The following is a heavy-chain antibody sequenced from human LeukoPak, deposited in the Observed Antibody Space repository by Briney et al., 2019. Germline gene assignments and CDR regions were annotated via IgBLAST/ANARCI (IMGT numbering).Heavy chain of an antibody. V-gene: IGHV1-69*05. Sequence: SVKVSCXASGGTSSSYAISWVRQAPGQGLVWMGGIIPIFGTANYAQKFQGRVTITTDESTSTAYMELSSLRSEDTAVYYCARDRGYSYGYWFDPWGQGTLVTVSS. J-gene: IGHJ5*02. CDR3: ARDRGYSYGYWFDP. CDR2: IIPIFGTA. CDR1: GGTSSSYA. D-gene: IGHD5-18*01.